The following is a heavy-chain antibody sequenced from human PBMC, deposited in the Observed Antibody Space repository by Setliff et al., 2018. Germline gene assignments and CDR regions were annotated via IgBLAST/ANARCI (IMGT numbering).Heavy chain of an antibody. D-gene: IGHD1-26*01. CDR3: ARDKPVIVGAPMDWFDP. CDR1: GYSISSGYY. J-gene: IGHJ5*02. Sequence: SETLSLTCTVSGYSISSGYYWGWIRQPPGKGLEWIGSIYHSGSTYYNPSLKSRVTISVDTSKNQFSLKLSSVTAADTAVYYCARDKPVIVGAPMDWFDPWGQGTLVTVSS. CDR2: IYHSGST. V-gene: IGHV4-38-2*02.